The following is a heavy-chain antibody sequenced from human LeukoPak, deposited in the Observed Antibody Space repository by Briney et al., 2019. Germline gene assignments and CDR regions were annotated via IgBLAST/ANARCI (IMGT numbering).Heavy chain of an antibody. CDR1: GYSFTNYW. CDR3: ARHGYFDTSGYYHWFDP. V-gene: IGHV5-10-1*01. CDR2: IDPSDSYT. D-gene: IGHD3-22*01. Sequence: GEALNISCAISGYSFTNYWIAWVRQMPGKGLEWMGRIDPSDSYTNYSPSFQGHVTMSADKSISTAYLQWSSLKASDTAIYYCARHGYFDTSGYYHWFDPWGQGTLVTVSS. J-gene: IGHJ5*02.